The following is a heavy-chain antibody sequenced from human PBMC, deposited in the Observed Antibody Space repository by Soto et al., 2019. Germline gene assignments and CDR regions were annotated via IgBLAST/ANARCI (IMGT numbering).Heavy chain of an antibody. CDR1: GASVSSYY. D-gene: IGHD3-10*01. Sequence: SETLSLTCTVSGASVSSYYWSWIRQPPGKGLEWLGYILYTGHTNYNPSLQSRVTMSVDTSKNQVSLKLSAVTAADTAVYFCARAAYGSGSSYAPYYSYAMDVWGQGPTVTV. CDR3: ARAAYGSGSSYAPYYSYAMDV. J-gene: IGHJ6*02. V-gene: IGHV4-59*02. CDR2: ILYTGHT.